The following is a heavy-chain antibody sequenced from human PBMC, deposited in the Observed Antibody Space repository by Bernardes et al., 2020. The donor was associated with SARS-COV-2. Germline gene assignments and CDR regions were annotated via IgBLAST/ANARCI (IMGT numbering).Heavy chain of an antibody. J-gene: IGHJ4*02. CDR1: GFTFSSYC. D-gene: IGHD4-17*01. Sequence: GGSLRLSCAASGFTFSSYCMSWVRQAPGKGLEWVSNINQDGRDTYYVDSVKGRFTISRDNAKNSLYLQMNSLRAEDTAVYYCASDEDYGDDKPFDYWGQGTLVTVSS. CDR3: ASDEDYGDDKPFDY. V-gene: IGHV3-7*01. CDR2: INQDGRDT.